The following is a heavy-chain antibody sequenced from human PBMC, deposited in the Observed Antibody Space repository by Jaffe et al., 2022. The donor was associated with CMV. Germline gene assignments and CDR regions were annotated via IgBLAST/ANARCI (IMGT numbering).Heavy chain of an antibody. CDR3: AKLSNPAVDSADY. D-gene: IGHD1-26*01. CDR2: ISYDGSNK. V-gene: IGHV3-30*18. Sequence: QVQLVESGGGVVQPGRSLRLSCAASGFTFSSYGMHWVRQAPGKGLEWVAVISYDGSNKYYADSVKGRFTISRDNSKNTLYLQMNSLRAEDTAVYYCAKLSNPAVDSADYWGQGTLVTVSS. J-gene: IGHJ4*02. CDR1: GFTFSSYG.